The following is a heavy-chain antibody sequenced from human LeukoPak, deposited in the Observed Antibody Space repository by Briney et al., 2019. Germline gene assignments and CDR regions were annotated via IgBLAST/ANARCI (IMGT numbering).Heavy chain of an antibody. CDR3: ARWGIVGATGEDY. J-gene: IGHJ4*02. CDR1: GGSISSYY. CDR2: IYYSGST. Sequence: SETLSLTCTVSGGSISSYYWSWIRQPPGKGLEWIGYIYYSGSTNYNPSLKSRVTISVDTSKNQFSLKLSSVTAADTAVYYCARWGIVGATGEDYWRQGTLVTVSS. V-gene: IGHV4-59*08. D-gene: IGHD1-26*01.